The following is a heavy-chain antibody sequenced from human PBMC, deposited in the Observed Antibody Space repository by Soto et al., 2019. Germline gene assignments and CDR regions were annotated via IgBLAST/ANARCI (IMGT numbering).Heavy chain of an antibody. D-gene: IGHD3-10*01. CDR2: ISYDGSNK. CDR1: GFTFSSYG. V-gene: IGHV3-30*18. J-gene: IGHJ6*02. Sequence: GGSLRLSCAASGFTFSSYGMHWVRQAPGKGLEWVAVISYDGSNKYCADSVKGRFTISRDNSKNTLYLQMNSLRAEDTAVYYCANVLTSPYYYGSGSYYDYYYGMDVWGQGTTVTVSS. CDR3: ANVLTSPYYYGSGSYYDYYYGMDV.